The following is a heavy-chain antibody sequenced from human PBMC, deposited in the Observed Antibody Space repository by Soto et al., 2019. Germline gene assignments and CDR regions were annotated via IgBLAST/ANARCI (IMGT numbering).Heavy chain of an antibody. D-gene: IGHD6-19*01. CDR1: GGSISRGDYY. CDR2: IYYRGST. J-gene: IGHJ4*02. CDR3: ARAQWSPEPHYFDY. V-gene: IGHV4-30-4*01. Sequence: PSETLSLTCTIYGGSISRGDYYWSWIRQPPGKGLRCIGYIYYRGSTCYNPSLKSRVTIAVDTSKNQYSLKLSSVTAADTAVYYCARAQWSPEPHYFDYWGQGTQVTVSS.